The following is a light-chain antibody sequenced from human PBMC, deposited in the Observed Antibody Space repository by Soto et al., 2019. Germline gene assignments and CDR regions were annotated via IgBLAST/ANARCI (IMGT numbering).Light chain of an antibody. CDR1: SSNIGAGYD. CDR2: GNS. J-gene: IGLJ1*01. Sequence: QPVLTQPPSVSGAPGQRVTISCTGSSSNIGAGYDVHWYQQLPGTAPKLLIYGNSNRPSGVPYRFSGCKSGTLASLAITGLEAEDEADYYRQYYDSSLSGFYVFGNASKLTV. CDR3: QYYDSSLSGFYV. V-gene: IGLV1-40*01.